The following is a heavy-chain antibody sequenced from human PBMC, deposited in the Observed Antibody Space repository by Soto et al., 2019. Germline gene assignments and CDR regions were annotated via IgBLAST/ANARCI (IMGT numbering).Heavy chain of an antibody. V-gene: IGHV1-69*13. CDR2: IIPMFGRP. CDR1: GGTFGSYV. J-gene: IGHJ4*02. Sequence: SVKVSCKASGGTFGSYVFNWVRQAPGQGLEWMGGIIPMFGRPNYAQKFQGRVTITADESTSTAYMELSSLRSEDTAVFYCARDLGSGYDPGDYWGQGTLVTVSS. CDR3: ARDLGSGYDPGDY. D-gene: IGHD5-12*01.